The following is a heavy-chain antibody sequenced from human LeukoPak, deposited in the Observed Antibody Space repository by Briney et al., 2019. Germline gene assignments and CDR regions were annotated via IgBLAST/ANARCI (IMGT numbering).Heavy chain of an antibody. CDR1: GFTFSSYA. V-gene: IGHV3-23*01. Sequence: GGSLRLSCAASGFTFSSYAMSWVRQAPGKGREWVSAISGSGGSTYYADSVKGRFTISRDNSKNTLYLQMNSLRAEDRAVYYCARDQTPVLRFLEWRYFDYWGQGTLVTVSS. CDR2: ISGSGGST. CDR3: ARDQTPVLRFLEWRYFDY. J-gene: IGHJ4*02. D-gene: IGHD3-3*01.